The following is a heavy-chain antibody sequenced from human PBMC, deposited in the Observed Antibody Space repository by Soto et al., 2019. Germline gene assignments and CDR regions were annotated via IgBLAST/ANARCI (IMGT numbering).Heavy chain of an antibody. CDR2: IYHSGST. J-gene: IGHJ4*02. CDR3: VRINTYYYDSRGNLDY. Sequence: PSETLSLTSAVSGGSISSGGYSWSWIRQPPGKGLEWIGYIYHSGSTYYNPSLKSRVTISVDRSKNQFSLKLSSVTAADTAVYYCVRINTYYYDSRGNLDYWGQGTLVTVPQ. D-gene: IGHD3-22*01. CDR1: GGSISSGGYS. V-gene: IGHV4-30-2*01.